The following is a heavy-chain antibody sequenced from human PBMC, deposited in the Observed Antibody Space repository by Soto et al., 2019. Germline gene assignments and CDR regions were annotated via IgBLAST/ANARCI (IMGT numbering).Heavy chain of an antibody. D-gene: IGHD3-16*01. J-gene: IGHJ4*02. CDR1: GFTFSNYG. CDR3: ARDLSGPLDY. V-gene: IGHV3-33*01. CDR2: IWYDGSNK. Sequence: QVQLVESGGGVVQPGRSLRLSCAASGFTFSNYGMHWVRQAPGKGLEWVAGIWYDGSNKFYADSVKGRFTISRDTSKNTLYLQMNSLRVEDTAVYYCARDLSGPLDYSGQGTLVTVSS.